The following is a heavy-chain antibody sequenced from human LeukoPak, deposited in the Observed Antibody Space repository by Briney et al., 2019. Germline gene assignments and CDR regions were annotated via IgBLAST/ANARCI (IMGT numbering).Heavy chain of an antibody. D-gene: IGHD3-22*01. Sequence: SETLSLTCTVSGGPISSGGYYWSWIRQPPGKGLEWIGYIYHSGSTYYNPSLKSRVTISVDRSKNQFSLKLSSVTAADTAVYYCARDRGPLAGGYYDYWGQGTLVTVSS. CDR1: GGPISSGGYY. CDR2: IYHSGST. J-gene: IGHJ4*02. CDR3: ARDRGPLAGGYYDY. V-gene: IGHV4-30-2*01.